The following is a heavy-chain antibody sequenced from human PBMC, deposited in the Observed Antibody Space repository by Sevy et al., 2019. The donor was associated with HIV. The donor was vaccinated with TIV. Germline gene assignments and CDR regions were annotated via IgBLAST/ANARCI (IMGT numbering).Heavy chain of an antibody. CDR2: MRFDGTIK. J-gene: IGHJ6*02. CDR3: AKGWHIVVVPAAIDYYYGMDV. Sequence: GGSLRLSCAASGFTFSTYGMHWVRQAPGRGLEWVAFMRFDGTIKYHTDSVKGRFTISRDNSKNTLYLQMNSLKTEDTARYFCAKGWHIVVVPAAIDYYYGMDVLGQGTTVTVSS. D-gene: IGHD2-2*01. V-gene: IGHV3-30*02. CDR1: GFTFSTYG.